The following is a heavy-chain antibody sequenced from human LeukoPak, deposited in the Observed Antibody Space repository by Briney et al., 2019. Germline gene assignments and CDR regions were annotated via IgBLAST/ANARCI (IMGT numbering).Heavy chain of an antibody. CDR3: ARGVLLWFGESHDAFDI. D-gene: IGHD3-10*01. CDR1: SGSISSYY. CDR2: IYYSGST. Sequence: PSETLSLTCTVSSGSISSYYWSWIRQPPGKGLERIGYIYYSGSTNYNPSLKSRVTISVDTSKNQFSLKLSSVTAADTAVYYCARGVLLWFGESHDAFDIWGQGTMVTVSS. J-gene: IGHJ3*02. V-gene: IGHV4-59*01.